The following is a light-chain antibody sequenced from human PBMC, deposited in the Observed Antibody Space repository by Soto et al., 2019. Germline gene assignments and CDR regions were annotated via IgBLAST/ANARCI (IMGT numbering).Light chain of an antibody. CDR3: QQYASSPPIT. CDR2: GAS. J-gene: IGKJ5*01. Sequence: EIVMTQFPATLSVSPGERAILSCRASQSVSSNLAWYQHKPGQPPRLLIYGASSRATGIPPRFSGSGSETEFTLTISRLEPEDFAVYYCQQYASSPPITFGQGTRLEIK. V-gene: IGKV3-15*01. CDR1: QSVSSN.